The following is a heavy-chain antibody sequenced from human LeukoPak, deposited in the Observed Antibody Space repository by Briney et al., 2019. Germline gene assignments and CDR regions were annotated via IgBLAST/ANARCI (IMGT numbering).Heavy chain of an antibody. CDR3: TTTYNHDSSGSNVDY. Sequence: DPGGSLRPSCAASGFTFRNAWMTWVRQAPGQGLEWVGRIKSKTDGRTTDYAAPVQVRITISRDDSKNTLYLQMNRLKTEDTALYYCTTTYNHDSSGSNVDYWGQGTLVTVSS. J-gene: IGHJ4*02. D-gene: IGHD3-22*01. V-gene: IGHV3-15*01. CDR2: IKSKTDGRTT. CDR1: GFTFRNAW.